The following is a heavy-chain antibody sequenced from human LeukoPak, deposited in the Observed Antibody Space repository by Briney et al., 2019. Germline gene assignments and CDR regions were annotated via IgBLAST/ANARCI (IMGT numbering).Heavy chain of an antibody. CDR1: GGSISSRTYY. CDR3: VTFIAVAGYVDY. D-gene: IGHD6-19*01. CDR2: MYYSGNT. J-gene: IGHJ4*02. V-gene: IGHV4-39*01. Sequence: PSETLSLTCTVSGGSISSRTYYWGWIRQPPGKGLEWIASMYYSGNTYYNPSLKSRVTISVDTSKNQFSLKLSSVTAADTAVYYCVTFIAVAGYVDYWDQGTLVTVSS.